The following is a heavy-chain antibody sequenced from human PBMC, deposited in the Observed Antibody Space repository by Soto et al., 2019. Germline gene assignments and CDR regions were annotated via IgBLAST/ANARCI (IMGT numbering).Heavy chain of an antibody. CDR1: GGSISSYY. D-gene: IGHD1-1*01. CDR2: IYYSGST. Sequence: SETLSLTCTVSGGSISSYYWSWIRQPPGKGLEWIGYIYYSGSTNYNPSLKSRVTISVDTSKNQFSLNLSSVTAADTAVYYCARDGVEQLYGMDVWGQGTTVTVSS. V-gene: IGHV4-59*01. CDR3: ARDGVEQLYGMDV. J-gene: IGHJ6*02.